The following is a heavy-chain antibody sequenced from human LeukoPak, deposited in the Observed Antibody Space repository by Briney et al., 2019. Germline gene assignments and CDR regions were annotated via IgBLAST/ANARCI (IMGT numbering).Heavy chain of an antibody. J-gene: IGHJ6*02. Sequence: GGSLRLSCAASGFTFSSYGMHWVRQAPGKGLEWVAVISYDGSNKYYADSVKGRFTISRDNSKNTLYLQMNSLRAEDTAVYYCARENVAEGFYYYYYGMDVWGQGTTVTVSS. CDR2: ISYDGSNK. CDR3: ARENVAEGFYYYYYGMDV. CDR1: GFTFSSYG. D-gene: IGHD1-1*01. V-gene: IGHV3-30*03.